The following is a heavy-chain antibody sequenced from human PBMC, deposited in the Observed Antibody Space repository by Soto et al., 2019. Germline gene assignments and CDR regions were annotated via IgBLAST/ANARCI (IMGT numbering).Heavy chain of an antibody. CDR3: AASRGYDSSGYLGYYHGMDV. CDR1: GFTFDDYA. J-gene: IGHJ6*02. CDR2: ITWNSDEI. D-gene: IGHD3-22*01. V-gene: IGHV3-9*01. Sequence: EVQLVESGGGLVQPGRSLRLSCAASGFTFDDYAMHWVRQRPGRGLEWVSGITWNSDEIGYPDSVKGRFSISRDNAKKYLYLQMNSLRPDDTALYYCAASRGYDSSGYLGYYHGMDVWGHRTNVTVSS.